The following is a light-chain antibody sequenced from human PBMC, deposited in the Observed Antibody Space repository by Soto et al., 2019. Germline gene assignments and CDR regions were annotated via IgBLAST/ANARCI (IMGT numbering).Light chain of an antibody. V-gene: IGLV2-8*01. CDR1: SSDVGGYNY. Sequence: QSVLTQPPSASGSPGQSVTISCTGTSSDVGGYNYVSWYQQHPGKAPKLMIYEVSKRPSGVPDRFSGSKSGTSASLAISGLQSEDEADYYCATWDDTLNAYVFGPGTKVTVL. CDR2: EVS. CDR3: ATWDDTLNAYV. J-gene: IGLJ1*01.